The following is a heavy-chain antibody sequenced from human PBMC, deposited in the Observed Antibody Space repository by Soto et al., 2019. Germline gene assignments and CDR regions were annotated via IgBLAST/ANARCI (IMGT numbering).Heavy chain of an antibody. V-gene: IGHV4-34*01. Sequence: SETLSLTCAVYGGSFSGYYWSWIRQPPGKGLEWIGEINHSGSTNYNPSLKSRVTISVDTSKNQFSLKLSSVTAADTAVYYCARGGRGQTYYYYGMDVWAKGPRSPS. D-gene: IGHD2-15*01. CDR2: INHSGST. J-gene: IGHJ6*02. CDR1: GGSFSGYY. CDR3: ARGGRGQTYYYYGMDV.